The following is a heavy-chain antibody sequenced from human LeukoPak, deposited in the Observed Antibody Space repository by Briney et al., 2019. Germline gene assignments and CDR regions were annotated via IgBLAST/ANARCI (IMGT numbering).Heavy chain of an antibody. CDR3: AKEALTYYYDSSGYFPGAFDI. J-gene: IGHJ3*02. CDR2: ISGSGGST. V-gene: IGHV3-23*01. Sequence: PGGSLRLSCAASGFTFSSYAMSWVRQAPGKGLEWVSAISGSGGSTYYADSVKGRFTISRDNSKNTLYLQMNSLRAEDTAVYYCAKEALTYYYDSSGYFPGAFDIWGQGTMVTVSS. D-gene: IGHD3-22*01. CDR1: GFTFSSYA.